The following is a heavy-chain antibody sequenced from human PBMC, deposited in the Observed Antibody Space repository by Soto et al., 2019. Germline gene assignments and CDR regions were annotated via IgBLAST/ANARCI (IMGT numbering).Heavy chain of an antibody. CDR2: ISYDGSNK. D-gene: IGHD6-13*01. CDR1: GFTFSSYG. J-gene: IGHJ6*02. V-gene: IGHV3-30*18. CDR3: AKAFYSSSWYSPMDV. Sequence: GGSLRLSCAASGFTFSSYGMHWVRQAPGKGLEWVAVISYDGSNKYYADSVKGRFTISRDNSKNTLYLQMNSLRAEDTAVYYCAKAFYSSSWYSPMDVWGQGTTVTVSS.